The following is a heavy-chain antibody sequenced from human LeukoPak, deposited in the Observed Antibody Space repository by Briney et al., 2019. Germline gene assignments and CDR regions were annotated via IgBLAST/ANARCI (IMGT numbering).Heavy chain of an antibody. CDR1: GFTFSSYE. J-gene: IGHJ4*02. D-gene: IGHD6-13*01. CDR3: AKEGGQYSSSPFDY. CDR2: ISSSGSTI. V-gene: IGHV3-48*03. Sequence: GGSLRLSCAASGFTFSSYEMNWVRQAPGKGLEWVSYISSSGSTIYYADSVKGRFTISRDNSKNTLYLQMNSLRAEDTAVYYCAKEGGQYSSSPFDYWGQGTLVTVSS.